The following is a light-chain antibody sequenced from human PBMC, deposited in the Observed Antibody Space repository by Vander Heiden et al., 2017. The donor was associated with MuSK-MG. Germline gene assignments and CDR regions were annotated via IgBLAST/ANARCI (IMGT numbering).Light chain of an antibody. J-gene: IGKJ3*01. CDR3: QQYDDLPFT. V-gene: IGKV1-33*01. CDR2: DAS. Sequence: DVQVTQSPSSLSASVGDRVTITCQASHHISDALSWHHQKPGKVPNVLIYDASKLEIGVPSRFSGGGSGTHFNLTIDNLQPEDLATYFCQQYDDLPFTFGHGTTVDIK. CDR1: HHISDA.